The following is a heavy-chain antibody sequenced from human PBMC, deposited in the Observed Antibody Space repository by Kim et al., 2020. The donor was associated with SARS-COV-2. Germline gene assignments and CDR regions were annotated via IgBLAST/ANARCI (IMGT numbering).Heavy chain of an antibody. CDR2: IYYSGST. D-gene: IGHD5-12*01. J-gene: IGHJ4*02. CDR3: VRDVVTGYSGYDYPYYFDY. CDR1: GGSISSSSYY. V-gene: IGHV4-39*02. Sequence: SETLSLTCTVSGGSISSSSYYWGWIRQPPGKGLEWIGSIYYSGSTYYNPSLKSRVTISVDTSKNQFSLKLSSVTAADTAVYYCVRDVVTGYSGYDYPYYFDYWGQGTLVTVSS.